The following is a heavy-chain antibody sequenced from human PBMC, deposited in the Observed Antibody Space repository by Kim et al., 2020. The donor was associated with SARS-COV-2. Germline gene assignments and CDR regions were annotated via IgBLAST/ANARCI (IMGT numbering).Heavy chain of an antibody. CDR1: GFTFSSYA. J-gene: IGHJ4*02. CDR2: ISGSGGST. Sequence: GGSLRLSCAASGFTFSSYAMSWVRQAPGKGLEWVSAISGSGGSTYYADSVKGRFTISRDNSKNTLYLQMNSLRAEDTAVYYCAKDPYRYCSGGSCYFFDYWGQGTLVTVSS. V-gene: IGHV3-23*01. D-gene: IGHD2-15*01. CDR3: AKDPYRYCSGGSCYFFDY.